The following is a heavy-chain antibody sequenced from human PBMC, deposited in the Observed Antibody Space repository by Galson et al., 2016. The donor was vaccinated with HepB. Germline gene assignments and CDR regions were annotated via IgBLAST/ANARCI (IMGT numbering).Heavy chain of an antibody. CDR2: IVVGSGNT. V-gene: IGHV1-58*01. CDR1: GFTFTSSA. CDR3: AADKDYTTQNYFDY. J-gene: IGHJ4*02. D-gene: IGHD4-11*01. Sequence: SVKVSCKASGFTFTSSAVQWVRQARGQRLEWIGWIVVGSGNTNYAQKFQEGVTFTRDMSTSTAYMELSSLRSEDTAVYYCAADKDYTTQNYFDYWGQGTLVAVSS.